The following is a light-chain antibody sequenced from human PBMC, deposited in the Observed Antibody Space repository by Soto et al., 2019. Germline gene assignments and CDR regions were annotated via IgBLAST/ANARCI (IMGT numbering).Light chain of an antibody. CDR2: DAS. J-gene: IGKJ4*01. CDR1: QSVSSY. Sequence: EIVLTQSPATLSLSPGERATLSCRASQSVSSYLAWYQQKPGQAPRLLIYDASNRATGIPARFSGSGSGTDFTLTISSLVPEDFAVYYCQHRSNWPKTFGGGTKVEIK. V-gene: IGKV3-11*01. CDR3: QHRSNWPKT.